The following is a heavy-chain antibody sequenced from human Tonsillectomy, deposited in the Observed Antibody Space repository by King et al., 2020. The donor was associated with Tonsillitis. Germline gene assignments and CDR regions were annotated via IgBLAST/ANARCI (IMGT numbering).Heavy chain of an antibody. CDR1: GFTFSNYC. V-gene: IGHV3-7*03. Sequence: VQLVESGGGLVQPGGSLRLSCTASGFTFSNYCMSWVRQAPGKGLEWVATIKHIGTETYYADAVKGRFTISRDNAKNSLYLQMNSLRAEDTAVYCCASYSDDSAYSDAFDLWGQGTMVTVSS. J-gene: IGHJ3*01. CDR3: ASYSDDSAYSDAFDL. CDR2: IKHIGTET. D-gene: IGHD1-26*01.